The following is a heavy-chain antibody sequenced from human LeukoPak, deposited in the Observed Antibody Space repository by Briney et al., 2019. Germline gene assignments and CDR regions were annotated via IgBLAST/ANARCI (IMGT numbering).Heavy chain of an antibody. J-gene: IGHJ5*02. Sequence: SETLSPTCPFAGGSTSIYYGCWIRQPPGKGLEWIGYFYYSGSTNYNPSLKSRVTISVDTSKNQFSLKLSSVTAADTAVYYCARRRSGTSSEFDPWGQGTLVTVSS. CDR3: ARRRSGTSSEFDP. CDR2: FYYSGST. CDR1: GGSTSIYY. D-gene: IGHD6-6*01. V-gene: IGHV4-59*08.